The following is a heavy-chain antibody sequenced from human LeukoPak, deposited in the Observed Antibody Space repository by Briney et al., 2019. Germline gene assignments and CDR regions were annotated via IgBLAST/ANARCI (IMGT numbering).Heavy chain of an antibody. J-gene: IGHJ4*02. CDR3: ATSYDSSGCD. V-gene: IGHV3-7*01. CDR2: IKPDGSLQ. CDR1: GFIFSSFW. D-gene: IGHD3-22*01. Sequence: GGSLRLSCTASGFIFSSFWMAWVRQAPGKGLEWVANIKPDGSLQFFGDSVKGRFTISRDNAKNSLYLQMNNLRAEDTALYYCATSYDSSGCDWGQGTLVTVSS.